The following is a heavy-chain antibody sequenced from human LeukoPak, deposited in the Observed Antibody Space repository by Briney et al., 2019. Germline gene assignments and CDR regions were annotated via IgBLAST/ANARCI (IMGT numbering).Heavy chain of an antibody. CDR2: IWYDGSNK. J-gene: IGHJ4*02. D-gene: IGHD3-22*01. Sequence: GGSLRLSCAASGFTFSSYGMHWVRQAPGKGLEWVAVIWYDGSNKYYADSVKGRFTISRDNSKNTLYLQMNSLRAEDTAVYYCARDGDSSGYPYYFDYWGQGTLVTVSS. CDR1: GFTFSSYG. CDR3: ARDGDSSGYPYYFDY. V-gene: IGHV3-33*01.